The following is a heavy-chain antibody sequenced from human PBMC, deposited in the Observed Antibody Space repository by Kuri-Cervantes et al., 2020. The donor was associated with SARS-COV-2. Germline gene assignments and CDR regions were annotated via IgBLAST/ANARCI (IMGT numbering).Heavy chain of an antibody. J-gene: IGHJ3*02. Sequence: GESLMISCAASGFTFSSYGMHWVRQAPGKGLEWVAFIRYDGSNKYYADSVKGRFTISRDNSKNTLYLQMNSLRAEDTAVYYCAKDMYYDSSGFYDAFDIWGQGTMVTVSS. CDR1: GFTFSSYG. V-gene: IGHV3-30*02. CDR2: IRYDGSNK. D-gene: IGHD3-22*01. CDR3: AKDMYYDSSGFYDAFDI.